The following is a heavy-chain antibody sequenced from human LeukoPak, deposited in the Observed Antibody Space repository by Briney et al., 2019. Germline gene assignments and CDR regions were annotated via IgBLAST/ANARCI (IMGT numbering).Heavy chain of an antibody. CDR2: ICSSIGWT. Sequence: GGALRLSCAASAFTLSSHPMGWVRRAPGKGLEWVSSICSSIGWTYYADSVRGRFAISRDDSKNTLYLQMNSLRAEDTAVYYCAKGTNFYGSGIYYNDVFDIWGQGTMVTVSS. V-gene: IGHV3-23*01. J-gene: IGHJ3*02. D-gene: IGHD3-10*01. CDR1: AFTLSSHP. CDR3: AKGTNFYGSGIYYNDVFDI.